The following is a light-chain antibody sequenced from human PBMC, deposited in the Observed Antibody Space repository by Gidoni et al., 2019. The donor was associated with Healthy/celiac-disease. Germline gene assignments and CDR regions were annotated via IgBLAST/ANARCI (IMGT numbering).Light chain of an antibody. J-gene: IGLJ2*01. CDR1: SPNIGNNY. Sequence: QSVLTQPPSVSAAPGQKVTISCSGSSPNIGNNYVSWYQQPPGTAPKLLIYDNNKRPSGIPDRFSGAKSGTSATLGSTGLQTGDEADYYCGTWDSSLSAVVFGGGTKLTVL. V-gene: IGLV1-51*01. CDR3: GTWDSSLSAVV. CDR2: DNN.